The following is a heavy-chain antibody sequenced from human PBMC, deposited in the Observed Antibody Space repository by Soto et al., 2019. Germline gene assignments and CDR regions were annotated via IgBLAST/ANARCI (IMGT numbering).Heavy chain of an antibody. Sequence: QVQLQQWGAGLLKPSETLSLTCAVYGGSFSGYYWSWIRQPPGKGLEWIGEINHSGSTNYNPSLKSRVTISVDTSKNQFSLKLSSVTAADTAVYYCARGKSYYGSGSYYRPLGMDVWGQGTTVTVSS. CDR1: GGSFSGYY. CDR2: INHSGST. D-gene: IGHD3-10*01. V-gene: IGHV4-34*01. CDR3: ARGKSYYGSGSYYRPLGMDV. J-gene: IGHJ6*02.